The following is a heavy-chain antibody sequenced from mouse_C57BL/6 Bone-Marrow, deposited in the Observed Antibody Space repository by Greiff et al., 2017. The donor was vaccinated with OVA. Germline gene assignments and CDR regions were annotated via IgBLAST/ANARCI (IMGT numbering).Heavy chain of an antibody. D-gene: IGHD2-4*01. Sequence: EVMLVESGAELVKPGASVKLSCTASGFNIKDYYMHWVKQRTEQGLEWIGRIDPEDGETKYAPKVQGKATITADTSSNTAYLQLSSLTSEDTAVYYCARPFYDYDPYYWGQGTTLTVSS. CDR2: IDPEDGET. V-gene: IGHV14-2*01. CDR1: GFNIKDYY. CDR3: ARPFYDYDPYY. J-gene: IGHJ2*01.